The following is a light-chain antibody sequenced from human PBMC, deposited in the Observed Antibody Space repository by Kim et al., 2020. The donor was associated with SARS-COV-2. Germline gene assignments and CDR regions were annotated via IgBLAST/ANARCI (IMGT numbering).Light chain of an antibody. CDR3: QQYKHYST. V-gene: IGKV1-5*01. CDR1: HDINSW. Sequence: LFEAVGDRLTITCRASHDINSWLAWYQQKPGKAPKLLIYDASYLESGVPSRFSGSRSGTEFTLTINSLQPDDFAVYYCQQYKHYSTFGQGTKLEI. CDR2: DAS. J-gene: IGKJ2*01.